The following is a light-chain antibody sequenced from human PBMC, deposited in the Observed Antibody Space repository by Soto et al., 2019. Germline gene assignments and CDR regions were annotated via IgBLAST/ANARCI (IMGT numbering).Light chain of an antibody. Sequence: QSVLTQPPSASGTPGQRVTISCSGDRSNIGSNSVNWYQQLPGTAPKLLIYSNNQRPSGVPDRFSGSKSGTSASLAISGLQSEDEADYYCAAWDDSLNGRYVFGTGTKLTVL. V-gene: IGLV1-44*01. CDR1: RSNIGSNS. J-gene: IGLJ1*01. CDR2: SNN. CDR3: AAWDDSLNGRYV.